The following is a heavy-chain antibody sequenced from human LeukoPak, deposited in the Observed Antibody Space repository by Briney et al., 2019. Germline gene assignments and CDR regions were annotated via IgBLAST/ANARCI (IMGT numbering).Heavy chain of an antibody. J-gene: IGHJ4*02. V-gene: IGHV3-7*01. Sequence: GGSLRLSCAASGFSFSGYWMSWVRQAPGKGLGWVANIRQDGSDKYYVDSVKGRFTISRDNAKNSLFLQMNSLRAEDTAVYFCTTDSGGGRPFDYWGQGTLVTVSS. CDR3: TTDSGGGRPFDY. D-gene: IGHD6-6*01. CDR1: GFSFSGYW. CDR2: IRQDGSDK.